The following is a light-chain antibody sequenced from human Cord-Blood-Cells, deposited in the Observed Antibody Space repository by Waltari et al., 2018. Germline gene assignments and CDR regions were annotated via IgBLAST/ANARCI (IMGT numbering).Light chain of an antibody. CDR1: QDISNY. Sequence: DIQMTQSPSSLSASVGDRVTLTCQASQDISNYLNWYQQKPGKAPKLLIYEASNLETGVPSRFSGSGSGTDFTFTISSLQPEDIATYYCQQYDNLPFTFGPGTKVDIK. J-gene: IGKJ3*01. CDR3: QQYDNLPFT. CDR2: EAS. V-gene: IGKV1-33*01.